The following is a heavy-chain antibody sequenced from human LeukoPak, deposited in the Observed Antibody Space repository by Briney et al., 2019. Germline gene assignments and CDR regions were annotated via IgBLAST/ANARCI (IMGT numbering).Heavy chain of an antibody. J-gene: IGHJ3*02. CDR2: IYHSGIT. CDR1: GDSISSSYY. CDR3: ASGTTVTTDAFDI. Sequence: SETLSLTCTVSGDSISSSYYWGWIRQPPGKGLEWIGSIYHSGITYYNPSLKSRVTISADTSKNQFSLKLSSVTAADTAVYYCASGTTVTTDAFDIWGQGTMVTVSS. D-gene: IGHD4-17*01. V-gene: IGHV4-38-2*02.